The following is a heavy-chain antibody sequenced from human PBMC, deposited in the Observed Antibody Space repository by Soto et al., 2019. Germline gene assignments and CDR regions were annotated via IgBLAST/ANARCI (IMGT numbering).Heavy chain of an antibody. CDR2: IVPVFGTA. CDR3: ATLQGSGTYYDDDY. D-gene: IGHD3-10*01. J-gene: IGHJ4*02. Sequence: QVQLVQSGAEVKKPGSSVKVSCKASGGTSNNNANSWVRQAPGQGLGWMGGIVPVFGTANYAQKFKGRVRITADESTRTLNMELSSLRSEDTAVYYCATLQGSGTYYDDDYWGQGTLVTVSS. CDR1: GGTSNNNA. V-gene: IGHV1-69*01.